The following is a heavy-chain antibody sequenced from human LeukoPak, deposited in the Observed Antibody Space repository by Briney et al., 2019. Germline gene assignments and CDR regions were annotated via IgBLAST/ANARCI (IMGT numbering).Heavy chain of an antibody. D-gene: IGHD5-18*01. V-gene: IGHV4-28*05. J-gene: IGHJ4*02. CDR2: IYYSGSI. CDR3: ARSGYSYGYFDY. Sequence: PSETLSLTCAVSGYSISSSNWWGWIRQPPGKGLEWIGYIYYSGSIYHNPSLKSRVTVSVDTSKNQFSLKLSSVTAVDTAVYYCARSGYSYGYFDYWGQGTLVTVSS. CDR1: GYSISSSNW.